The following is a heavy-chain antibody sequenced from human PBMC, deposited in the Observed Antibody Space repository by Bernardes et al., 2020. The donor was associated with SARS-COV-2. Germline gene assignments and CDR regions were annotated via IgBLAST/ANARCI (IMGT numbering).Heavy chain of an antibody. Sequence: GEYLKSSSKGSGYSFTHYWIGWGRQMPGKGLEWMGIIYPGDFETRYSPSFQGQVTISADKSINTAYLQWSSLKASDTAIYYCARHIVGGGFDYWGQGTLVTVSS. V-gene: IGHV5-51*01. D-gene: IGHD2-21*01. J-gene: IGHJ4*02. CDR1: GYSFTHYW. CDR3: ARHIVGGGFDY. CDR2: IYPGDFET.